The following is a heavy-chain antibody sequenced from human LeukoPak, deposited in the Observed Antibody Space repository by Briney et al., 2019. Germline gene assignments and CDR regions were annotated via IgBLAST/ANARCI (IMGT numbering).Heavy chain of an antibody. D-gene: IGHD1-26*01. J-gene: IGHJ4*02. V-gene: IGHV3-73*01. Sequence: GGSLRLSCAASGFSFSSYGMHWVRQASGKGLEWVGRIRSKANSYATAYAASVKGRFTISRDDSKNTAYLQMNSLKTEDTAVYYCTRLAGGSYSDYWGQGTLVTVSS. CDR2: IRSKANSYAT. CDR3: TRLAGGSYSDY. CDR1: GFSFSSYG.